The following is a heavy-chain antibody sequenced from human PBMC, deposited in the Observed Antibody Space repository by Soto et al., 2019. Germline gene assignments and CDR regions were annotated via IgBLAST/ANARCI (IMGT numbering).Heavy chain of an antibody. CDR1: GGAFNNYA. CDR3: ASWSNWNPLYYDGLDV. J-gene: IGHJ6*02. V-gene: IGHV1-69*06. D-gene: IGHD1-20*01. CDR2: IIPLPNTS. Sequence: QVQLLQSGAEVKKPGSSVKVSCKVSGGAFNNYALNWVHHGPGQGLQWLGGIIPLPNTSNYSLKFLGRVTVTADMSSTTVDMVWNRLTSDATATYYCASWSNWNPLYYDGLDVWGQGTTVTVSS.